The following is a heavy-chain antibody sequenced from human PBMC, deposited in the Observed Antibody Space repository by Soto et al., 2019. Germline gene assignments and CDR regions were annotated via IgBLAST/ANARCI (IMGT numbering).Heavy chain of an antibody. Sequence: QLQLQESGPGLVKPSETLSLTCSVSGGSISSTNYYWGWIRQPPGKGPEWIGSIYYSGSTYYNPSLKSRVTLSVDTPKNHFSLKLSSVTAADTAVYYCARHPMDYRTLRPEYFQHWGQGILVSVSS. CDR3: ARHPMDYRTLRPEYFQH. V-gene: IGHV4-39*01. CDR2: IYYSGST. CDR1: GGSISSTNYY. J-gene: IGHJ1*01. D-gene: IGHD3-16*01.